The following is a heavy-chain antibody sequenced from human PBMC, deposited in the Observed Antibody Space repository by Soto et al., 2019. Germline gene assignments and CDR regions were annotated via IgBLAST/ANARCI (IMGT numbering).Heavy chain of an antibody. CDR2: IYHSGST. CDR3: ARVPDS. Sequence: QLQLQEYGSGLVKPSPTLSLTCAVSGGSISSGGYSWSWIRQPPGKGLEWIGYIYHSGSTYYNPSLKSRVAISVDRSKTQFSLKLSSVTAADTAVYYCARVPDSGGQGTLVTVSS. V-gene: IGHV4-30-2*01. J-gene: IGHJ5*01. CDR1: GGSISSGGYS.